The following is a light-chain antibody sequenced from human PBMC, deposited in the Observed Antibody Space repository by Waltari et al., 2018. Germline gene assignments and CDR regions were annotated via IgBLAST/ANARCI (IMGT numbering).Light chain of an antibody. CDR2: KVS. Sequence: DVVMTQSPLSLPVTLGQPASISYRSSQSLVQSDGNTYLNWFHQRPGQSPRRLIYKVSNRDAGVPDRFSGSGSGTDFTLKISRVEAEDVGVYYCMQGTHWPRTLGQGTKVEIK. CDR1: QSLVQSDGNTY. J-gene: IGKJ1*01. V-gene: IGKV2-30*02. CDR3: MQGTHWPRT.